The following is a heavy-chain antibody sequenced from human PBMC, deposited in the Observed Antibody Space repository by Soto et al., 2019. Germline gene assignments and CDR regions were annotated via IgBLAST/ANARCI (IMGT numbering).Heavy chain of an antibody. D-gene: IGHD6-13*01. CDR3: ASQGFLAAADTDAFDI. CDR2: TYYRSKWYN. CDR1: GDSVSSNSAA. Sequence: PSQTLSLTCVISGDSVSSNSAAWNWIRQSPSRGLEWLGRTYYRSKWYNDYAVSVKSRITINPDTSKNQFSLQLNSVTPEDTAVYYCASQGFLAAADTDAFDIWGQGTMVTVSS. J-gene: IGHJ3*02. V-gene: IGHV6-1*01.